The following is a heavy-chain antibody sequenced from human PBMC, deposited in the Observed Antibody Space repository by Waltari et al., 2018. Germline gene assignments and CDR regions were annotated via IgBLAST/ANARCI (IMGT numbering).Heavy chain of an antibody. V-gene: IGHV1-2*06. CDR3: ARVMFSPRRYSSGLGGMDV. D-gene: IGHD6-19*01. Sequence: QVQLVQSGAEVKKPGASVKVSCKASGYTFTGYYMHWVRQAPGQGLEWMGRINPNSGGTNYAQKFQGRVTMTRDTSSSTAYMELSRLRSDDTAVYYCARVMFSPRRYSSGLGGMDVWGQGTTVTVSS. J-gene: IGHJ6*02. CDR2: INPNSGGT. CDR1: GYTFTGYY.